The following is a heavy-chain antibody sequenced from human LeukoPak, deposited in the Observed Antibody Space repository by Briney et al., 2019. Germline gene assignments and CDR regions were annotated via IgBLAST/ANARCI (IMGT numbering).Heavy chain of an antibody. Sequence: SGSGDSTIYADSVKGRFTISRDNSRNTLYLQMSSLRPEDTAVYYCTKWSGFGDDWGQGTLVTVSS. V-gene: IGHV3-23*01. J-gene: IGHJ4*02. CDR3: TKWSGFGDD. D-gene: IGHD3-10*01. CDR2: SGSGDST.